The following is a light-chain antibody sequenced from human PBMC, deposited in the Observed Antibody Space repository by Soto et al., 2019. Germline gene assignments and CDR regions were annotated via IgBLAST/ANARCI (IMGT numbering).Light chain of an antibody. Sequence: QSALTQPASVSGSPGQSITISCTGTSSDVGGYNLVSWYQQHPDKAPKVLIYEVTKRPSGVSNRFSGSKSGNTASLTISGLQAEDEADYYCCSYASSSTFVFGGGTKLTVL. CDR3: CSYASSSTFV. CDR1: SSDVGGYNL. J-gene: IGLJ2*01. V-gene: IGLV2-23*02. CDR2: EVT.